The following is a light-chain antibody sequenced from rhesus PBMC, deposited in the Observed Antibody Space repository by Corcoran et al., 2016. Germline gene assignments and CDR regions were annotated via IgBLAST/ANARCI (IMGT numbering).Light chain of an antibody. CDR1: QGIRSL. CDR3: QQHNSYPSS. Sequence: DIQMTQSPSSLSASVGDRGTITCQARQGIRSLLAWYPQKPGKAPKLLISAESSLQSGVPSRFRCRGSGTDFTLTISSLQPEDFATYYCQQHNSYPSSFGQGTKVEIK. J-gene: IGKJ2*01. V-gene: IGKV1-33*02. CDR2: AES.